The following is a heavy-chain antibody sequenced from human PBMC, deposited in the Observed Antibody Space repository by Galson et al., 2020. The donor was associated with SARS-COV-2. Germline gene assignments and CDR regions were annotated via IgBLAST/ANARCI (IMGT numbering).Heavy chain of an antibody. Sequence: SCAASGFTYSNHPIHWVRQAPGKGLEWVAQIYYDGSDKYNGDSVKGRFTISRDSSKNMVSLQMNNLKVDDTAVYYCARDGQLSSGGALECWGQGTLLTVSS. CDR3: ARDGQLSSGGALEC. V-gene: IGHV3-33*01. CDR2: IYYDGSDK. D-gene: IGHD3-22*01. J-gene: IGHJ4*02. CDR1: GFTYSNHP.